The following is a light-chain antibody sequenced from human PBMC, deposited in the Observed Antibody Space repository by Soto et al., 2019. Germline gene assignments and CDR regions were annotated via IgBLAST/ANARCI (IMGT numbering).Light chain of an antibody. CDR3: HQRNK. V-gene: IGKV3-11*01. J-gene: IGKJ5*01. Sequence: EVVLTQSPGTLSLSPGEGATLSCRASQFLSSYLAWYQQIPGQPPRLLIYDTSNRVTGIPARFSGSRSGTDFTLTISSLEPEDFAVYFCHQRNKFSQGTRLEI. CDR2: DTS. CDR1: QFLSSY.